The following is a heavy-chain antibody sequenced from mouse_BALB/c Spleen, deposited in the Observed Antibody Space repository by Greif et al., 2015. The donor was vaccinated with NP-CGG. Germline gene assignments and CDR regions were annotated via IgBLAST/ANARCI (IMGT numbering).Heavy chain of an antibody. CDR2: ISSGGSYT. V-gene: IGHV5-6*01. CDR3: ARHGNGNHPFAY. CDR1: GFTFSSYG. D-gene: IGHD2-1*01. Sequence: DVQLVESGGDLVKPGGSLKLSCAASGFTFSSYGMSWVRQTPDKRLEWVATISSGGSYTYYPDSVKGRFTISRDNAKNTLYLQMSSLKSEVTAMYYRARHGNGNHPFAYWGQGTLVTVSA. J-gene: IGHJ3*01.